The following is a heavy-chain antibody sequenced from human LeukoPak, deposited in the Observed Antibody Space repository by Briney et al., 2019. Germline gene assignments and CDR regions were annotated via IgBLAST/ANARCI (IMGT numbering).Heavy chain of an antibody. D-gene: IGHD3-9*01. Sequence: PSETLSVTCTVSGGSISSYYWSWIRQPPGKGLEWIGYIYYSGSTNYNTSLKSRVTISVDTSKTHFSLILTSVTAADTAVYYCARNYDILDAFDIWGQGTMVTVSS. CDR3: ARNYDILDAFDI. J-gene: IGHJ3*02. CDR2: IYYSGST. V-gene: IGHV4-59*01. CDR1: GGSISSYY.